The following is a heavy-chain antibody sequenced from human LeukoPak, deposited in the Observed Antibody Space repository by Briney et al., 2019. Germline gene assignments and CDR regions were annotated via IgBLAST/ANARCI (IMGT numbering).Heavy chain of an antibody. J-gene: IGHJ4*02. Sequence: GGSLRLSCAASGLTFSSYSMNWVRQAPGKGLEWVSSISSSSSYIYYADSVKGRFTISRGNAKNSLYLQMNSLRAEDTAVYYCARDIGIAVAGSYFDYWGQGTLVTVSS. V-gene: IGHV3-21*01. CDR2: ISSSSSYI. CDR1: GLTFSSYS. CDR3: ARDIGIAVAGSYFDY. D-gene: IGHD6-19*01.